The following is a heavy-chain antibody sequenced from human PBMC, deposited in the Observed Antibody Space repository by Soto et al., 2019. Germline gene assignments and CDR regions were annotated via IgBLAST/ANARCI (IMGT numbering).Heavy chain of an antibody. CDR2: IYYSGST. Sequence: QLQLQESGPGLVKPSETLSLTCTVSGGSISSSSYYWGWIRQPPGKGLEWIGSIYYSGSTYYNPSRARAAPTAVDHSSNHFSPKLTAVPAADTAVYYCARPTGSSGQYYFDYWGQGTLVTVSS. CDR3: ARPTGSSGQYYFDY. V-gene: IGHV4-39*02. CDR1: GGSISSSSYY. J-gene: IGHJ4*02. D-gene: IGHD5-12*01.